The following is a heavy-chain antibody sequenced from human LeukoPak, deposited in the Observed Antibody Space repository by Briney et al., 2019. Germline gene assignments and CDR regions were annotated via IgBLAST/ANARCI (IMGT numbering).Heavy chain of an antibody. V-gene: IGHV3-30*02. D-gene: IGHD6-19*01. CDR3: AKDQWLVLNY. J-gene: IGHJ4*02. Sequence: GGSLRLSCAASGFTFINYGMHWVRQAPGKGLEWVAFIQYSGNNKYYADSVKGRFTISRDKSQNTLYMQMNSLRSDDTALYYCAKDQWLVLNYWGQGTLVTVSS. CDR1: GFTFINYG. CDR2: IQYSGNNK.